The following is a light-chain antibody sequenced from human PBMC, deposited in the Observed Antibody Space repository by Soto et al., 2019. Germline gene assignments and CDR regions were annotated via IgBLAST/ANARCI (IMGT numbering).Light chain of an antibody. V-gene: IGLV2-14*01. Sequence: ALSQPASVTGSPGHSITISCTETISDIGGYTYVSWYQQHPGKAPKVIIYDVRDRPSGVSNRFSGSKSGSTASLTISVLLAEHEDDYDCCSYASRYTYVFGTGTKVPVL. CDR2: DVR. CDR1: ISDIGGYTY. CDR3: CSYASRYTYV. J-gene: IGLJ1*01.